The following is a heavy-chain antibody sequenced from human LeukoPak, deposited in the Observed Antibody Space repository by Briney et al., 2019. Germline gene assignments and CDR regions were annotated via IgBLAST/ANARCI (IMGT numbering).Heavy chain of an antibody. J-gene: IGHJ6*03. D-gene: IGHD3-3*01. CDR3: ARLFYDFWSGHYYYYMDV. V-gene: IGHV4-39*01. CDR2: ISYSGSS. Sequence: SETLSLTCTVSGGSISSSTYYWGWIRQPPGKGLEWIGSISYSGSSYYNPSLKSRVTISVDTSKNQFSLKVSSVTAADTAVYYCARLFYDFWSGHYYYYMDVWGNGTTVTVSS. CDR1: GGSISSSTYY.